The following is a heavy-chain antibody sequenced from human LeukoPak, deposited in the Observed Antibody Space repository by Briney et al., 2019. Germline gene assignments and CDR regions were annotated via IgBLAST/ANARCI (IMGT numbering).Heavy chain of an antibody. Sequence: PGGSLRLSCAASGFTFSSYGMHWVRQAPGQGLEWMGWINPNSGGTNYAQKFQGRVTMTRDTSISTAYMELSRLRSDDTAVYYCARECHAYSSGGSCEDAFDIWGQGTMVTVSS. D-gene: IGHD2-15*01. CDR2: INPNSGGT. CDR1: GFTFSSYG. J-gene: IGHJ3*02. CDR3: ARECHAYSSGGSCEDAFDI. V-gene: IGHV1-2*02.